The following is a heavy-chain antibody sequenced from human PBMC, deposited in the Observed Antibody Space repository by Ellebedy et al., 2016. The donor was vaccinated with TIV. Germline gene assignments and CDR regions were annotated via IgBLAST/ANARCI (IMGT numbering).Heavy chain of an antibody. CDR1: GGSISSYY. J-gene: IGHJ2*01. Sequence: SETLSLXXTVSGGSISSYYWSWIRQPPGKGLEWIGYIYYSGSTNYNPSLKSRVTISVDTSKNQFSLKLSSVTAADTAVYYCARGGGYLTSYWYFDLWGRGTLVTVSS. D-gene: IGHD3-9*01. V-gene: IGHV4-59*01. CDR3: ARGGGYLTSYWYFDL. CDR2: IYYSGST.